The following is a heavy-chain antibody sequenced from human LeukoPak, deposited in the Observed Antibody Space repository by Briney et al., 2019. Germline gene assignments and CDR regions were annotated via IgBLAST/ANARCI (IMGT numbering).Heavy chain of an antibody. Sequence: GGSLRLSCAAFGFSFSSYGMHWVRQAPGKGLEWVAFIRNDGSNKYYADSVKGRFTISRDNTKNTLYLQMNSLRAEDTAVYYCAKPGGASSIAYWGQGTLVTVSS. V-gene: IGHV3-30*02. CDR2: IRNDGSNK. J-gene: IGHJ4*02. D-gene: IGHD6-6*01. CDR1: GFSFSSYG. CDR3: AKPGGASSIAY.